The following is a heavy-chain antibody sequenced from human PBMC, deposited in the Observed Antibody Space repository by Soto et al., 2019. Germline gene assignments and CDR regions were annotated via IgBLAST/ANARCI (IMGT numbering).Heavy chain of an antibody. V-gene: IGHV3-23*01. CDR3: AKALRLILNFFYYMDV. J-gene: IGHJ6*03. Sequence: EVQLLESGGGLVQPGGSLRLSCVVSGFTFGSYAMSWVRQAPEKGPEWVAILGGNGFTTYYADSVKGRFTISGDKSKSTLFLQMNSLRADDTGVYYCAKALRLILNFFYYMDVWGRGTSVTVSS. CDR1: GFTFGSYA. CDR2: LGGNGFTT. D-gene: IGHD3-16*01.